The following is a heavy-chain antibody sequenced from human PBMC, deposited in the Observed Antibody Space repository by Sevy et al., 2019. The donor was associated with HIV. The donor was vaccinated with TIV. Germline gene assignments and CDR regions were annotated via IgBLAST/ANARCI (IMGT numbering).Heavy chain of an antibody. D-gene: IGHD3-22*01. J-gene: IGHJ4*02. CDR1: GFTFSSYA. CDR3: AKAGVYYYDFYYFDY. V-gene: IGHV3-23*01. Sequence: GGSLRLSCAASGFTFSSYAMSWVRQAPGKGLEWVSAISGSGGSTYYADSVKGRFTISRDNSKNTLSLQMNSLRAEDTAVYYCAKAGVYYYDFYYFDYWGQGTLDTVSS. CDR2: ISGSGGST.